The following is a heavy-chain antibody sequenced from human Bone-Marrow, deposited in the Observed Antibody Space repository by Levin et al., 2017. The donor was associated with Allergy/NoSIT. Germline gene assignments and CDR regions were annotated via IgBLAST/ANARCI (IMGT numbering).Heavy chain of an antibody. V-gene: IGHV7-4-1*02. CDR1: GYTFTTYA. D-gene: IGHD6-19*01. CDR3: ARSRGSDY. CDR2: INTDTGNP. Sequence: GGSLRLSCKASGYTFTTYAMNWVRQAPGQGLEWMGWINTDTGNPTYAQGFTGRFVFSLDSSVATAYLQISSLKGEDTAVYYCARSRGSDYWGQGTLVTVSS. J-gene: IGHJ4*02.